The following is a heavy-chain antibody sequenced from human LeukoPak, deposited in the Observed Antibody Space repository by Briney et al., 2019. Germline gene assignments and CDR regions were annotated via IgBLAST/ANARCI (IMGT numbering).Heavy chain of an antibody. J-gene: IGHJ4*02. CDR1: GYTFTGYY. Sequence: GASVKVSCKASGYTFTGYYMHWVRQAPGQGLEWMGWINPNSGGTNYAQKFQGRVTMTRDTSISTAYMELSRLRSDDTAVYYCARGRRERGYSYAVDCWGQGTLVTVSS. V-gene: IGHV1-2*02. CDR3: ARGRRERGYSYAVDC. CDR2: INPNSGGT. D-gene: IGHD5-18*01.